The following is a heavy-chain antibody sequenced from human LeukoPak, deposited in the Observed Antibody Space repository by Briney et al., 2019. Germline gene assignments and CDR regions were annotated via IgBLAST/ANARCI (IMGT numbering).Heavy chain of an antibody. CDR1: GGSISSGSYY. V-gene: IGHV4-61*02. D-gene: IGHD1-1*01. CDR2: IYTSGST. CDR3: ATTANSYYYYYYMDV. J-gene: IGHJ6*03. Sequence: SQTLSLTCTVSGGSISSGSYYWSWIRQPAGKGLEWIGRIYTSGSTNYNPSLKSRVTISVDTSKNQFSLKLSSVTAADTAVYYCATTANSYYYYYYMDVWGKGTTVTVSS.